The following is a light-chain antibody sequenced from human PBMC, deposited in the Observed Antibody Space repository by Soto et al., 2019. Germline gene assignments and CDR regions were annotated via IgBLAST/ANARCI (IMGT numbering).Light chain of an antibody. CDR1: QSVSSSY. CDR3: QQYVSSPFT. V-gene: IGKV3-20*01. Sequence: EIVLTQSPGTLSLSPGERATLSCRASQSVSSSYLAWYQQKPGQAPRLLIYAASNRATGIPDRFSGSGSGTDFTLTISRREPEDFAVYFCQQYVSSPFTFGPGPKVDIK. CDR2: AAS. J-gene: IGKJ3*01.